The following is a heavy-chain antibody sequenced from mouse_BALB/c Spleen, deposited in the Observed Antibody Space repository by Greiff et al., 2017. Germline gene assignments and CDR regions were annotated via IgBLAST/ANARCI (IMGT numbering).Heavy chain of an antibody. CDR1: GFTFSSYA. Sequence: EVQRVESGGGLVKPGGSLKLSCAASGFTFSSYAMSWVRQTPEKRLEWVASISSGGSTYYPDSVKGRFTISRDNARNILYLQMSSLRSEDTAMYYCARDLYYAMDYWGQGTSVTVSS. V-gene: IGHV5-6-5*01. CDR3: ARDLYYAMDY. CDR2: ISSGGST. J-gene: IGHJ4*01.